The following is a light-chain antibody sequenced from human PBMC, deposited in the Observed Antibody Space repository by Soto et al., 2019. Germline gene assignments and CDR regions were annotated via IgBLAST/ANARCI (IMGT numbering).Light chain of an antibody. J-gene: IGKJ4*01. CDR3: QQSDSSPLLT. CDR2: GAS. Sequence: EIVLTQSPGTLSLSPGERATLSCRASQSVSSNYLAWYQQKPGQAPRLLIYGASSRATGIPDRFSDSGSGTDFTLTISRLEPEDFAVYYCQQSDSSPLLTFGGGSRVEIK. CDR1: QSVSSNY. V-gene: IGKV3-20*01.